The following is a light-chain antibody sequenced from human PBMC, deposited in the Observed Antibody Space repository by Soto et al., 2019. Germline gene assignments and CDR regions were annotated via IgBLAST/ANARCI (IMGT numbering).Light chain of an antibody. CDR2: SDN. CDR3: AAWDDSLRGRV. CDR1: SSNIGSNP. V-gene: IGLV1-44*01. Sequence: QSVLTQPPSASGTPGHRVTISCSGSSSNIGSNPVSWYQQLPGTAPKSLIYSDNQRPSGVPDRISGSRSGTSASLAISGLQSEDEAEYYCAAWDDSLRGRVFGGGTKLTVL. J-gene: IGLJ2*01.